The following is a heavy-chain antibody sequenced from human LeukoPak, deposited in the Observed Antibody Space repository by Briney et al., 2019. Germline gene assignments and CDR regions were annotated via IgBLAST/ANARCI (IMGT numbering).Heavy chain of an antibody. Sequence: KSSETLSLTCAVYGGSFSGYYWSWIRQPPGKGLEWIGEINHSGSTNYNPSLKSRVTISVDTSKNQFSLKLSSVTAADTAVCYCARGSYYDFWSGYYQIVPFDPWSQGTLVTVSS. J-gene: IGHJ5*02. V-gene: IGHV4-34*01. CDR3: ARGSYYDFWSGYYQIVPFDP. D-gene: IGHD3-3*01. CDR1: GGSFSGYY. CDR2: INHSGST.